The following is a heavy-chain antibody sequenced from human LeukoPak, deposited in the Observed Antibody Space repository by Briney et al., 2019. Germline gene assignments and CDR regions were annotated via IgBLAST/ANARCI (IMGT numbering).Heavy chain of an antibody. CDR1: GFTFSSYS. Sequence: GGSLRLSCAAFGFTFSSYSMNWVRQAPGKGLEWVSSISSSSSYIYYAVSVKGRFTISRDNAKNSLYLQMNSLRAEDTAVYYCAPTRDTAMVTMAMNVWGQGTTVTVSS. CDR3: APTRDTAMVTMAMNV. D-gene: IGHD5-18*01. CDR2: ISSSSSYI. J-gene: IGHJ6*02. V-gene: IGHV3-21*01.